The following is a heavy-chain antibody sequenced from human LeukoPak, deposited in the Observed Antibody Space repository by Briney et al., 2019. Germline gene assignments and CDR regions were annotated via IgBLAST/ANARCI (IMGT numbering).Heavy chain of an antibody. Sequence: ASVKVSCKASGYSFTAYGISWVRQAPGQGLEWVGWINSYNGNTNYAQRFLGRVTMTTETSTSTAYMELTSLRSDDTAVYFCTRSYDLTTVSNKGSDYWGQGTPVTVSS. CDR1: GYSFTAYG. V-gene: IGHV1-18*01. CDR2: INSYNGNT. J-gene: IGHJ4*02. CDR3: TRSYDLTTVSNKGSDY. D-gene: IGHD3-3*01.